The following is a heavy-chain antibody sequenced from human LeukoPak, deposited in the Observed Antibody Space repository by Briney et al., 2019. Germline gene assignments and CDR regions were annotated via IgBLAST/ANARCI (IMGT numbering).Heavy chain of an antibody. CDR3: ASTQVLRYFDWLPWNYYYGMDV. CDR2: INHSGST. D-gene: IGHD3-9*01. J-gene: IGHJ6*02. Sequence: PSETLSLTCAVYGGSFSGYYWSWIRQPPGKGLEWIGEINHSGSTNYNPYLKSRVTISVDTSKNQFSLKLSSVAAADTAVYYCASTQVLRYFDWLPWNYYYGMDVWGQGTTVTVSS. V-gene: IGHV4-34*01. CDR1: GGSFSGYY.